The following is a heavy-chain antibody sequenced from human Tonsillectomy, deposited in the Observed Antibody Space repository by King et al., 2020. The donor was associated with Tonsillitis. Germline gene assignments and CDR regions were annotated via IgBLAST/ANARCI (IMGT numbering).Heavy chain of an antibody. CDR1: GYTFTRYG. CDR3: ARDKGYDFWSGYQVGY. Sequence: VQLVESGAEVKKPGASVKVSCKASGYTFTRYGINWVRQAPGQGLEWMGWISAYRGNTNYAQKFQGRVTMTTDTATSTAYMELRSLRSDDTAVYYCARDKGYDFWSGYQVGYWGQGTLVTVSS. V-gene: IGHV1-18*01. J-gene: IGHJ4*02. CDR2: ISAYRGNT. D-gene: IGHD3-3*01.